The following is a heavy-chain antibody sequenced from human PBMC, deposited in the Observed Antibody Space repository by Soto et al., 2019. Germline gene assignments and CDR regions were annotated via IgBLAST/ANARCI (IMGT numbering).Heavy chain of an antibody. CDR3: ASSRIAVALGY. CDR1: GGSISSGGYF. Sequence: QLQLQESGSGLVKPSQTLSLTCAVSGGSISSGGYFWSWIRQPPGKGLEWIGYIYHRSTYYNPSLKSRVTISVDRSKNQFSLKLSSVTAADTAVYYCASSRIAVALGYWGQGTLVTVSS. D-gene: IGHD6-19*01. CDR2: IYHRST. V-gene: IGHV4-30-2*01. J-gene: IGHJ4*02.